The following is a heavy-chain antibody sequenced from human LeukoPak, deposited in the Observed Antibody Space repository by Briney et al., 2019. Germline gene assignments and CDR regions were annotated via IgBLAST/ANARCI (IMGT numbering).Heavy chain of an antibody. J-gene: IGHJ4*02. CDR3: ARGENYYYDSSGYYTF. Sequence: ASVKVSCKASGGTFSSYAISWVRQAPGQGLEWMGRIIPIFGTANYAQKFQGRVTITTDESTGTAYMELSSLRSEDMAVYYCARGENYYYDSSGYYTFWGQGTLVTVSS. V-gene: IGHV1-69*05. CDR2: IIPIFGTA. CDR1: GGTFSSYA. D-gene: IGHD3-22*01.